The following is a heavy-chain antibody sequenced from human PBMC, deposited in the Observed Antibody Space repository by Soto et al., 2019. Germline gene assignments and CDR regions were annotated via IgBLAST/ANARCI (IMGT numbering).Heavy chain of an antibody. D-gene: IGHD5-12*01. CDR3: ARDRGYSGYDSPYYYYYMDV. CDR1: GYTFTIYG. J-gene: IGHJ6*03. V-gene: IGHV1-18*01. Sequence: ASVKVSCKASGYTFTIYGISWVRQAPGQGLEWMGWISAYNGNTNYAQKLQGRVTMTTDTSTSTAYMELRSLRSNDTAVYYCARDRGYSGYDSPYYYYYMDVWGKGTTVTVSS. CDR2: ISAYNGNT.